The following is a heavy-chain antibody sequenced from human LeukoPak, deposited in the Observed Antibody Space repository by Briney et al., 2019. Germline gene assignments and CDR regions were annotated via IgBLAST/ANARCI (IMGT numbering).Heavy chain of an antibody. CDR3: ARLRGGYSYPADY. J-gene: IGHJ4*02. CDR1: GYNFPIYW. CDR2: IYPDDSNT. V-gene: IGHV5-51*01. Sequence: GESLKISCQGSGYNFPIYWIGWVRQMPGQGLEWMGIIYPDDSNTIYGPSFQGQVTISADKSINTAYLEWSSLKASDTAIYYCARLRGGYSYPADYWGQGTLVTVSS. D-gene: IGHD5-18*01.